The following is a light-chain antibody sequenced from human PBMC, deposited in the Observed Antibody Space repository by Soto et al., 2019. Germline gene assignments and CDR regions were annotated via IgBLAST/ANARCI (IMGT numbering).Light chain of an antibody. J-gene: IGLJ3*02. V-gene: IGLV1-40*01. CDR2: GNT. Sequence: QSVLTQPPSVSGAPGQRVTISCTGSSSNIGAGFDVHWYQQLPGTAPKLLIYGNTNRPSGVPDRSSGSKSGTSASLAITGLQAEDDGDYYCQSYDSGLTGSVFGGGTKLTVL. CDR1: SSNIGAGFD. CDR3: QSYDSGLTGSV.